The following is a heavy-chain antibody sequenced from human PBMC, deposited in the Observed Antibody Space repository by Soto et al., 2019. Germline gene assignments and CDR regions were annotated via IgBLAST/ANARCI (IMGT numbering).Heavy chain of an antibody. Sequence: QVQLVQSGAEVRKPGASVKVSCKASGYTFSSHGIIWVRQAPGQGLEWMGWISGYNGNAKYAQTFQGRLTMTTDTYTSTVYIDLRSLGSDDSAVYYCAREGSYGWYDCWGQGTLVPLPS. D-gene: IGHD2-15*01. CDR3: AREGSYGWYDC. J-gene: IGHJ5*01. V-gene: IGHV1-18*01. CDR2: ISGYNGNA. CDR1: GYTFSSHG.